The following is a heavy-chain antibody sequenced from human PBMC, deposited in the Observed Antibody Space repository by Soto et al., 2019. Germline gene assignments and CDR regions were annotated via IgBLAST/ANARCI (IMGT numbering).Heavy chain of an antibody. V-gene: IGHV4-30-2*01. Sequence: QVHLQESASGPVKPSQTLSLTCAVSGVSISSGGYSWSWIRQPPGRGMEWIGYIYSGTTHYNPSLKSRVTISMDRSKNQVSLRLKSVTAADTAVYYCAREDSGAFFGFWGQGNLVTVSS. CDR1: GVSISSGGYS. CDR3: AREDSGAFFGF. CDR2: IYSGTT. D-gene: IGHD2-15*01. J-gene: IGHJ4*02.